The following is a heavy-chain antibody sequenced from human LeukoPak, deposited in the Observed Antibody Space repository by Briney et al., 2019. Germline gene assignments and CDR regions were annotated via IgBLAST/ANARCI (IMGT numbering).Heavy chain of an antibody. CDR1: GYTFTSYG. V-gene: IGHV1-18*01. CDR3: ARTTVTTGDDYFDY. CDR2: ISAYNGNT. Sequence: ASVKVSCKASGYTFTSYGISWVRQAPGQGLEWMGWISAYNGNTNYAQKLQGRVTMTTDTSTSTAYMELRGLRSDDTAVYYCARTTVTTGDDYFDYWGQGTLVTVSS. D-gene: IGHD4-17*01. J-gene: IGHJ4*02.